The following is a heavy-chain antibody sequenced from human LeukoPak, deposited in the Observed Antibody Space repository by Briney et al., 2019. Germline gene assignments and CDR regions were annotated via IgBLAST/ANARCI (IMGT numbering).Heavy chain of an antibody. V-gene: IGHV3-23*01. CDR3: AKERPQTTSFDY. D-gene: IGHD2/OR15-2a*01. CDR2: ISGSGGST. J-gene: IGHJ4*02. CDR1: GFTFSTYP. Sequence: SGGSLRLXCAASGFTFSTYPMNWVRQAPGKGLEWVSTISGSGGSTYYADSVKGRFTISRDNSKNTLYLQMNSLRAEDTAIYYCAKERPQTTSFDYWGQGTLVTVSS.